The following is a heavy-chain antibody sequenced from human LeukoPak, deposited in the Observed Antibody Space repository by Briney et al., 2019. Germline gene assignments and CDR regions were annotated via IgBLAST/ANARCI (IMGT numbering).Heavy chain of an antibody. D-gene: IGHD5-12*01. CDR1: GGSISSYY. CDR3: ARHNRTLRKKYYFDY. V-gene: IGHV4-34*01. CDR2: INHSGST. Sequence: SETLSLTCTVSGGSISSYYWSWIRQPPGKGLEWIGEINHSGSTNYNPSLKSRVTISVDTSKNQFSLKLSSVTAADTAVYYCARHNRTLRKKYYFDYWGQGTLVTVSS. J-gene: IGHJ4*02.